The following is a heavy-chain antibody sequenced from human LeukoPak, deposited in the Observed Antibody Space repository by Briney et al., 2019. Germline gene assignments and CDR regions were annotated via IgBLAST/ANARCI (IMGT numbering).Heavy chain of an antibody. CDR2: IIPIFGTA. V-gene: IGHV1-69*06. J-gene: IGHJ6*03. Sequence: SVKVSCKASGGTFSSYAISWVRQAPGQGLEWMGGIIPIFGTANYAQKFQGRVTITADKSTSTAYMELSSLRSEDTAVYYCARGGYGDYGSLYYYYMDVWGKGTTVTVSS. D-gene: IGHD4-17*01. CDR1: GGTFSSYA. CDR3: ARGGYGDYGSLYYYYMDV.